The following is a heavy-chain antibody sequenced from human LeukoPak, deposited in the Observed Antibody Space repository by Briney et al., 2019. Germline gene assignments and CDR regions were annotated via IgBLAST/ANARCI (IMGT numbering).Heavy chain of an antibody. J-gene: IGHJ4*02. CDR2: FDPEDGET. D-gene: IGHD3-22*01. CDR3: ARDCDRSGYYCY. CDR1: GYTLTELS. V-gene: IGHV1-24*01. Sequence: ASVKVSCKVSGYTLTELSMHWVRQAPGKGLEWMGGFDPEDGETIYAQKFQGRVTMTEDTSTDTAYMELRSLRSDDTAVYYCARDCDRSGYYCYWGQGTLVTVSS.